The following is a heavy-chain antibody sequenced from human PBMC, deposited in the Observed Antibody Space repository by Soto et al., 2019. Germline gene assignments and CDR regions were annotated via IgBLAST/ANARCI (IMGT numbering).Heavy chain of an antibody. J-gene: IGHJ6*02. CDR3: ARDGTGYSSSSDYYYGMDV. CDR2: IIPIFGTA. V-gene: IGHV1-69*13. Sequence: SVKVSCKASGGTFSSYAISWVRQAPGQGLEWMGGIIPIFGTANYAQEFQGRVTITADESTSTAYMELSSLRSEDTAVYYCARDGTGYSSSSDYYYGMDVWGQGTTVTVSS. CDR1: GGTFSSYA. D-gene: IGHD6-6*01.